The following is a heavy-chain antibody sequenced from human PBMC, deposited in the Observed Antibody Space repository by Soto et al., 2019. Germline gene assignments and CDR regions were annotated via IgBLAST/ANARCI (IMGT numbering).Heavy chain of an antibody. D-gene: IGHD3-3*01. Sequence: GGSLRLSCAASGFTFSSYGMHWVRQAPGKGLEWVAVIWYDGSNKYYADSVKGRFTISRDNSKNTLYLQMNSLRAEDTAVYYFARGYDFWSGYYLGVYNWFDPWGQGTLVTVSS. V-gene: IGHV3-33*01. CDR1: GFTFSSYG. CDR3: ARGYDFWSGYYLGVYNWFDP. CDR2: IWYDGSNK. J-gene: IGHJ5*02.